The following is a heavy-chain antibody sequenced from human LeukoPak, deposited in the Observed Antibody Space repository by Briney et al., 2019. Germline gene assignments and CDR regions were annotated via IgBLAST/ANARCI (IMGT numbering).Heavy chain of an antibody. J-gene: IGHJ4*02. CDR3: ARAPLHSNGWSFDY. D-gene: IGHD6-19*01. CDR2: ISYDGRNK. V-gene: IGHV3-30*03. CDR1: GVTFSNYG. Sequence: GGSLRLSCVGSGVTFSNYGFHWVRQAPGKGLEWVAVISYDGRNKYYADSVKGRFTISRDNSKNTLYLQTNSLRPEDTAVYYCARAPLHSNGWSFDYWGQGTLVTVSS.